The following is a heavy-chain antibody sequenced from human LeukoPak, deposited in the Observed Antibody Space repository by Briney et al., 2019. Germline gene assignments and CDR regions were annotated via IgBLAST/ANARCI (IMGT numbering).Heavy chain of an antibody. V-gene: IGHV3-23*01. CDR3: AKNFWSDKYYYYYMDV. CDR1: GFTFSSYA. CDR2: ITRDGST. Sequence: GGSLRLSCAASGFTFSSYAMSWVRQAPGKGLEWVSAITRDGSTFYADSAKGRFTISRDNSKNTLYLQMNSLRAEDTAVFYCAKNFWSDKYYYYYMDVWGKGTTVTVSS. D-gene: IGHD3-3*01. J-gene: IGHJ6*03.